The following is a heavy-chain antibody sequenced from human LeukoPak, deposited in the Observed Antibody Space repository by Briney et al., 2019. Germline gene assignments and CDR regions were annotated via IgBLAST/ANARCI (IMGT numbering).Heavy chain of an antibody. CDR2: IYTSGST. V-gene: IGHV4-61*02. CDR1: GGSISSGSYY. CDR3: ARGFTPQDHYYYGMDV. Sequence: PSETLSLTCTVSGGSISSGSYYWSWIRQPAGKGLEWIGRIYTSGSTNYNPSLKSRVTISVDTSKNQFSLKLSSVTAADTAVYYCARGFTPQDHYYYGMDVWGQGTTVTVSS. J-gene: IGHJ6*02. D-gene: IGHD3-16*01.